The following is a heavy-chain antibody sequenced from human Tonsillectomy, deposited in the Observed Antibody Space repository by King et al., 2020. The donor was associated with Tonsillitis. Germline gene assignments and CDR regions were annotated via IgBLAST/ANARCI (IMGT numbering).Heavy chain of an antibody. J-gene: IGHJ4*02. Sequence: QLQESGPGLVKPSETLSLTCTVSGGSISSSSYYWGWIRQPPGKGLEWIGSIYYSGSTYYNPSLKSRVTISVDTSKNQFSLKLSSVTAADTAVFYCAGRTEWEQFDYWGQGTLVTVSS. CDR2: IYYSGST. CDR1: GGSISSSSYY. V-gene: IGHV4-39*01. D-gene: IGHD1-26*01. CDR3: AGRTEWEQFDY.